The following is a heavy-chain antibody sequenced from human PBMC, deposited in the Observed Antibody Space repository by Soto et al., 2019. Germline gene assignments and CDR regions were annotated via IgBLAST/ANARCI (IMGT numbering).Heavy chain of an antibody. J-gene: IGHJ5*02. CDR2: INHSGST. CDR1: GGSFSGYY. Sequence: SETLSLTCAVYGGSFSGYYWSWIRQPPGKGLEWIGEINHSGSTNYNPSLKSRVTISVDTSKNQFSLKLSSVTAADTAVYYCARGKPRDYDFWSGYPMGYNWFDPWGQGTLVTVYS. V-gene: IGHV4-34*01. CDR3: ARGKPRDYDFWSGYPMGYNWFDP. D-gene: IGHD3-3*01.